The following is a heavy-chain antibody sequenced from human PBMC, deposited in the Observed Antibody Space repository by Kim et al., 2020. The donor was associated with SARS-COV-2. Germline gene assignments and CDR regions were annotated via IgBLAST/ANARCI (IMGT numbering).Heavy chain of an antibody. CDR2: ISGSGSST. Sequence: GESLKISCAASGFTFGSYAMNWGRQAPGKGLEWVSTISGSGSSTYYADSVKGRFTISRDNSKNTLFLQMNSLRAEDTAVYYCAKAAGGYTYYFDSWGQGTLVTVSS. J-gene: IGHJ4*02. V-gene: IGHV3-23*01. CDR1: GFTFGSYA. CDR3: AKAAGGYTYYFDS. D-gene: IGHD5-12*01.